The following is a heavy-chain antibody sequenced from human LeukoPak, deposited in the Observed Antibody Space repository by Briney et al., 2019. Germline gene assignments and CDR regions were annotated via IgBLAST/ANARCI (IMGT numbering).Heavy chain of an antibody. CDR1: GGXISSYF. CDR3: ARVLDLSKRGLDAFDI. CDR2: VYYSGST. J-gene: IGHJ3*02. Sequence: SETLSLTCTVSGGXISSYFCSWIRQPPGKGLEWLGYVYYSGSTNYNPSLKSRVTISVDTSKKQFSLKLSSATAADTAVYYCARVLDLSKRGLDAFDIWGQGTMVTVSS. V-gene: IGHV4-59*01. D-gene: IGHD3-16*01.